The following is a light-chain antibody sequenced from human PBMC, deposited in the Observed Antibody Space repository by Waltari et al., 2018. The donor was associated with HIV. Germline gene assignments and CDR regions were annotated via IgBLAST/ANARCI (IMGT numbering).Light chain of an antibody. J-gene: IGLJ2*01. CDR1: SSDVGVYNF. V-gene: IGLV2-11*01. Sequence: QSALTQPRSVSGSPGQSVTISCTGTSSDVGVYNFVSWYQQHPGKAPKLMIYDVSKRPSGVPDRFSGSKSGNPASLTISGLQAEDEADYYCCSYAGSYPVVFGGGTNLTVL. CDR3: CSYAGSYPVV. CDR2: DVS.